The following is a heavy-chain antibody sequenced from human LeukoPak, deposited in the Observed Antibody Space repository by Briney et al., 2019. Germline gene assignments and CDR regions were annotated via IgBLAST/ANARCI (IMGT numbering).Heavy chain of an antibody. CDR1: GFTFSNYG. D-gene: IGHD2-15*01. J-gene: IGHJ4*02. V-gene: IGHV3-30*02. CDR2: TRYDGNDK. Sequence: GGSLRLSCAASGFTFSNYGMHWVRQAPGKGLEWVSLTRYDGNDKYYADSVKGRFTVSRDNSENTLFLQMNSLRPEDTAMYYCAKDNTQGGSPFDYWGQGTLVTVSS. CDR3: AKDNTQGGSPFDY.